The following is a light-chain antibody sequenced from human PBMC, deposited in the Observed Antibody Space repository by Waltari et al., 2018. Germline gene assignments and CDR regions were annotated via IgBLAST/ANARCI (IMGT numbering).Light chain of an antibody. CDR3: LQYKSYPFT. Sequence: DIQMTQSPSAMSASVGDRVTITCRGSQAITNYLAWVQQKPGKAPKRLIYGASTLQSGFPSRFSGSRSGTEFTLTISSLQPEDFATYYCLQYKSYPFTFGPGTKVDMK. CDR1: QAITNY. J-gene: IGKJ3*01. V-gene: IGKV1-17*03. CDR2: GAS.